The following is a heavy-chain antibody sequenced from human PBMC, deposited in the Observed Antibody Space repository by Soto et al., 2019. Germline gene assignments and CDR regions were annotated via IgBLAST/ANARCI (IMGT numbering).Heavy chain of an antibody. Sequence: EVQLVESGGGLVQPGGSLRLSCAASGFTFSSYWLHWVRQAPGKGLVWASGINTDGGSTDYADSVKGRFIISRDNAKNTLYLQMNSRRAEDTAVYYCARPRYDSTGTPFDHWGLGTLVTVSS. V-gene: IGHV3-74*01. CDR3: ARPRYDSTGTPFDH. CDR2: INTDGGST. D-gene: IGHD3-22*01. J-gene: IGHJ4*02. CDR1: GFTFSSYW.